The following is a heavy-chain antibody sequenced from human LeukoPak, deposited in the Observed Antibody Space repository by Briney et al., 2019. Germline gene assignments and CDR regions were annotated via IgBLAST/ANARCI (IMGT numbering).Heavy chain of an antibody. D-gene: IGHD6-19*01. CDR2: INPSGGST. V-gene: IGHV1-46*01. J-gene: IGHJ4*02. Sequence: ASVKVSCKASGYTFTSYYMHWVRQAPGQGLEWMGIINPSGGSTSYAQKFQGRVTMTRDTSTSTVYMELSSLRSEDTAAYYCARDASSSGSGVAFDYWGQGTLVTVSS. CDR1: GYTFTSYY. CDR3: ARDASSSGSGVAFDY.